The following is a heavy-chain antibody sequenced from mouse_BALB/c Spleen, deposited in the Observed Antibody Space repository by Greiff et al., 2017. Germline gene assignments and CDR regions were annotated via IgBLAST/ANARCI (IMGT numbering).Heavy chain of an antibody. J-gene: IGHJ4*01. D-gene: IGHD1-1*01. Sequence: QVQLKQPGAELVKPGASVKLSCKASGYTFTSYWMHWVKQRPGQGLEWIGEIDPSDSYTNYNQKFKGKATLTVDKSSSTAYMQLSSLTSEDSAVYYCARFITTVVNAMDYWGQGTSVTVSS. V-gene: IGHV1-69*02. CDR2: IDPSDSYT. CDR1: GYTFTSYW. CDR3: ARFITTVVNAMDY.